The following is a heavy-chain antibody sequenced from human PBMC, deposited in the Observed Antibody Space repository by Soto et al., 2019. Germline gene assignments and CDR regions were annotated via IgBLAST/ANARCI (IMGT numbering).Heavy chain of an antibody. Sequence: SVKVSCKASGGTFSSYAISWVRQAPGQGLEWTGGIIPIFGTANYAQKFQGRVTITADESTSTAYMELSSLRSEDTAVYYCARYPEMDSSGYYLYYWGQGTLVTVSS. CDR2: IIPIFGTA. CDR3: ARYPEMDSSGYYLYY. CDR1: GGTFSSYA. D-gene: IGHD3-22*01. V-gene: IGHV1-69*13. J-gene: IGHJ4*02.